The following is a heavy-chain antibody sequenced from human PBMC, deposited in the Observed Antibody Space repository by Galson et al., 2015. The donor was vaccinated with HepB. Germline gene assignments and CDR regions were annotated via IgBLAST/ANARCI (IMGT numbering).Heavy chain of an antibody. CDR1: GFTFSSYA. D-gene: IGHD1-26*01. V-gene: IGHV3-23*01. Sequence: SLRLSCAASGFTFSSYAMSWVRQAPGKGLEWVSAISGSGGSTYNADSVKGRFTISRDNSKNTLYLQMNSLRAEATAVYYCAKDRDLTWDVDVWGKGTTVTVSS. CDR2: ISGSGGST. CDR3: AKDRDLTWDVDV. J-gene: IGHJ6*04.